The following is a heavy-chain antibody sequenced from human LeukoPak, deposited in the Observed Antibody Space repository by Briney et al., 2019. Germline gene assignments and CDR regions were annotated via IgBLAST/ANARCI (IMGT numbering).Heavy chain of an antibody. CDR2: IYTDGDT. J-gene: IGHJ4*02. CDR1: GFSVSSNY. D-gene: IGHD5-12*01. CDR3: ARACRAYDYIGYFDY. V-gene: IGHV3-53*01. Sequence: GGSLRLSCAASGFSVSSNYMSWVRQAPGKGLEGVSVIYTDGDTYYADSVKGRFTISRDSSKNTLFLQMNSLRAEDTAVYYCARACRAYDYIGYFDYWGQGIPVTVSS.